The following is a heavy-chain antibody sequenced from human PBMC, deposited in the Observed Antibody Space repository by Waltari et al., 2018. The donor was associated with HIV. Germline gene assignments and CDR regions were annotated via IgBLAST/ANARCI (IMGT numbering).Heavy chain of an antibody. J-gene: IGHJ3*01. CDR1: GFTLSGSA. D-gene: IGHD3-16*01. Sequence: EVQLLESGGGLVQPGGSRKLSCAASGFTLSGSAMNWVRQASGKRIEGIGRITTKIDNCSISLSPEMKGRFTISRVYSKNRRYLQMNTLKPEATAFYYFTGQDSLRWGNAFDFWGPGTMVTVAS. CDR2: ITTKIDNCSI. V-gene: IGHV3-73*02. CDR3: TGQDSLRWGNAFDF.